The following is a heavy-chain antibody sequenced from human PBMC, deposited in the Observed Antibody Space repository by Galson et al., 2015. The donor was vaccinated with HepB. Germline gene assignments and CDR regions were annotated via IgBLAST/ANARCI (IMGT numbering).Heavy chain of an antibody. D-gene: IGHD1-26*01. CDR2: ISGSGYTT. CDR1: GFTFSDYA. V-gene: IGHV3-23*01. J-gene: IGHJ4*02. CDR3: AKGPPIVGATPFDY. Sequence: LRLSCAASGFTFSDYALSWVRQAPGRGLEWVSSISGSGYTTNYADPVKGRVTISRDNSKNTLYLQVNSLRAEDTAVYYCAKGPPIVGATPFDYWGQGTLVTVSS.